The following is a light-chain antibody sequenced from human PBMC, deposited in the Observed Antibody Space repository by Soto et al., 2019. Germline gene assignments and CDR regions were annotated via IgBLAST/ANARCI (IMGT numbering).Light chain of an antibody. J-gene: IGKJ1*01. CDR3: QQTYNTPWT. CDR2: GAS. Sequence: DIQMTQSPSSLSASVGDRVTITCRASQSTNSYLNWYQQKPGKAPKLLIYGASTLQSGVPSRFSGSGSGTDFTLTINSLQPEDSATYYCQQTYNTPWTFGQGTKVDMK. V-gene: IGKV1-39*01. CDR1: QSTNSY.